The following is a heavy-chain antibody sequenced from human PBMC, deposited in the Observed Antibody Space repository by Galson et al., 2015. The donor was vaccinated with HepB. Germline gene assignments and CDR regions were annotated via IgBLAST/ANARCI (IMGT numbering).Heavy chain of an antibody. Sequence: SLRLSCAASGFTFRSNAMSWVRQAPGKGLEWVSAISDSGGSTYYADSVKGRFTISRDNSKNTMYLQMNSLRGEDTAVYYCTKELRRCSGGTCYSAAFDIWGQGTMVTVSS. CDR2: ISDSGGST. CDR1: GFTFRSNA. CDR3: TKELRRCSGGTCYSAAFDI. D-gene: IGHD2-15*01. J-gene: IGHJ3*02. V-gene: IGHV3-23*01.